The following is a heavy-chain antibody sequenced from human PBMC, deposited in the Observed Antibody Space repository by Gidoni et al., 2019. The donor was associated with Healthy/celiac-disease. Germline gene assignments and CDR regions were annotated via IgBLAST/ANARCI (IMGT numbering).Heavy chain of an antibody. CDR2: IYYSGGT. D-gene: IGHD5-12*01. Sequence: QLQLQESGPGLVKPSETLSLTCTVSGGSISSSRYYWGWLRQPPGKGLEWIGSIYYSGGTYYNPSLKSRVTISVDTSKNQFSLKLSSVTAADTAVYYCARDLYSGYDFEGNWFDPWGQGTLVTVSS. J-gene: IGHJ5*02. CDR1: GGSISSSRYY. V-gene: IGHV4-39*07. CDR3: ARDLYSGYDFEGNWFDP.